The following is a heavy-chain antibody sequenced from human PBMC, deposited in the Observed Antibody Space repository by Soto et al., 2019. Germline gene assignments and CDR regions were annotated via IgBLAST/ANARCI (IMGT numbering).Heavy chain of an antibody. V-gene: IGHV4-34*01. CDR3: AIGGYYSYGMDV. J-gene: IGHJ6*02. CDR1: GGSFSGYY. Sequence: SETLSLTCAVYGGSFSGYYWSWIRQPPGKGLEWIGEINHSGSTNYNPSLKSRVTISVDTSKNQFSLKLSSVTAADTAVYYCAIGGYYSYGMDVWGQGTTVTVSS. CDR2: INHSGST.